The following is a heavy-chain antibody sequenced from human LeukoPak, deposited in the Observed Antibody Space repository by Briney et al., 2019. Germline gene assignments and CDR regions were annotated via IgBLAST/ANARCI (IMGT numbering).Heavy chain of an antibody. J-gene: IGHJ4*02. CDR1: GFTFSSYA. D-gene: IGHD5-12*01. CDR2: ISGSGVNT. CDR3: AKDKWLRPEEDY. V-gene: IGHV3-23*01. Sequence: GGSLRLSCAASGFTFSSYAMSWVRQAPGKGLEWVSAISGSGVNTYYADSVRGRFTISRDNSKNTLYLQMNSLRAEDTAVYYCAKDKWLRPEEDYWGQGTLVTVSS.